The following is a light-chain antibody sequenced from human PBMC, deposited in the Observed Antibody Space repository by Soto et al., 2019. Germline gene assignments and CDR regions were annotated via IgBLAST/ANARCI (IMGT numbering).Light chain of an antibody. CDR1: QTISSW. V-gene: IGKV1-5*03. J-gene: IGKJ1*01. CDR2: KAS. Sequence: DIQMTQSPSTLSGSVGDRFTITCRASQTISSWLAWYQQKPGKAPKLLIYKASTLKSGVPSRFSGSGSGTEFTLTISSLQPDDFATYYSQHYNSYSEAFGQGTKVDIK. CDR3: QHYNSYSEA.